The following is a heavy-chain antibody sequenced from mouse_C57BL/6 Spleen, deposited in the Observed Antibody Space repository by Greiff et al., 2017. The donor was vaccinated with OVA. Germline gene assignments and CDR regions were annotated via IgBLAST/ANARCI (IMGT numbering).Heavy chain of an antibody. CDR3: ARKVDGYYRYAMDY. CDR1: GYTFTSYW. CDR2: IDPSDSYT. D-gene: IGHD2-3*01. J-gene: IGHJ4*01. V-gene: IGHV1-69*01. Sequence: QVQLQQPGAELVMPGASVKLSCKAFGYTFTSYWMHWVKQRPGQGLEWIGEIDPSDSYTNYNQKFKGKSTLTVDKSSSTAYMQLSSLTSEDSAVYDCARKVDGYYRYAMDYWGQGTSVTVSS.